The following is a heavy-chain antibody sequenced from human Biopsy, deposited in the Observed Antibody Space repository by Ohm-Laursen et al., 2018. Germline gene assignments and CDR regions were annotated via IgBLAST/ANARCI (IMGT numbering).Heavy chain of an antibody. CDR3: ARWETTLGRSLDS. CDR2: MSPNTGNT. D-gene: IGHD1-26*01. J-gene: IGHJ4*02. CDR1: GYTFTSHD. Sequence: GASVKVSCKASGYTFTSHDINWVRQATGQGLEWMGWMSPNTGNTVYAQRSQDRVTMTSDTSTGTAYMELTSLTSDDTAVYFGARWETTLGRSLDSWGQGTLVAVSS. V-gene: IGHV1-8*01.